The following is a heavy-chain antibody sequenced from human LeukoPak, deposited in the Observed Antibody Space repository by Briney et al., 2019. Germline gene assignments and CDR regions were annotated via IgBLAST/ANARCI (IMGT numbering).Heavy chain of an antibody. CDR3: ARVVYSYGKFDY. V-gene: IGHV4-59*01. J-gene: IGHJ4*02. CDR1: GGSISSYY. Sequence: SETLSLTCTVSGGSISSYYWSWIRQPPGKRLEWIGYIYYSGSTNYNPSLKSRVTISVDTSKNQFSLKLSSVTAADTAVYYCARVVYSYGKFDYWGQGTLVTVSS. CDR2: IYYSGST. D-gene: IGHD5-18*01.